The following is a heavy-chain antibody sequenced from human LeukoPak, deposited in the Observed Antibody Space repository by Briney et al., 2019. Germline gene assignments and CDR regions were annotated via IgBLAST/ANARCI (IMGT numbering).Heavy chain of an antibody. CDR1: GGSIRSGSYY. Sequence: KASETLSLTCTVSGGSIRSGSYYWSWIRQPAGKGLEWIGRFYTSGSTNYNPSLKSRVTISVDTSKNQFSLKLSSVTAADTAVYYCARATMIVVIDPFDIWGQGTMVTVSS. CDR3: ARATMIVVIDPFDI. D-gene: IGHD3-22*01. V-gene: IGHV4-61*02. CDR2: FYTSGST. J-gene: IGHJ3*02.